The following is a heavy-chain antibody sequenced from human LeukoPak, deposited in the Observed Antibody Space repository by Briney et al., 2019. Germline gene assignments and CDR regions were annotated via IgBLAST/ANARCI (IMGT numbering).Heavy chain of an antibody. J-gene: IGHJ6*02. CDR2: MHNSGST. D-gene: IGHD1/OR15-1a*01. Sequence: PSETLSLTCTVSGGSISSYYWSWIRQPPGKGLEWIAYMHNSGSTNYNPSLKSRVTISVDTSKNQFSLKLSSVTAADTAVYYCARSTGTRYGMDVWGQGTTVTVSS. CDR1: GGSISSYY. CDR3: ARSTGTRYGMDV. V-gene: IGHV4-59*08.